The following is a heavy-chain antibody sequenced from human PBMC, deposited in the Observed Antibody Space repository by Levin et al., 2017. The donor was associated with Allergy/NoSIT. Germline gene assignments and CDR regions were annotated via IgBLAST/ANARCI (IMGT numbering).Heavy chain of an antibody. J-gene: IGHJ4*02. Sequence: WASVKVSCKASGGTFSSYTISWVRQAPGQGLEWMGRIIPILGIANYAQKFQGRVTITADKSTSTAYMELSSLRSEDTAVYYCARASGPYDSSGYYWGQGTLVTVSS. CDR2: IIPILGIA. D-gene: IGHD3-22*01. V-gene: IGHV1-69*02. CDR1: GGTFSSYT. CDR3: ARASGPYDSSGYY.